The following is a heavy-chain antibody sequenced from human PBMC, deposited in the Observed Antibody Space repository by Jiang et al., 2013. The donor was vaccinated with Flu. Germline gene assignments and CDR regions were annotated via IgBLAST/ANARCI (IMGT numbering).Heavy chain of an antibody. J-gene: IGHJ4*02. CDR3: AREHSTANSPDY. CDR2: INPNSGGT. D-gene: IGHD2-21*02. V-gene: IGHV1-2*07. CDR1: GYTFTGHY. Sequence: KVSCKASGYTFTGHYMHWVRQAPGQGLEWMGWINPNSGGTNYAHKFQGRVTMTRNTSISTAYMELSSLTSEDTAVYFCAREHSTANSPDYWGQGTLVTVSS.